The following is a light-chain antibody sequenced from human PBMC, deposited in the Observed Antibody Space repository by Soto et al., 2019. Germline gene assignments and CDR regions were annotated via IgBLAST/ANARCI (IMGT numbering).Light chain of an antibody. Sequence: DIQLTQSPSFLSPSIGESFTITCRASQVISTSLAWYQVKPGKAPKLLIYSASSLQSGVPSRFSGSGFGTDFTLTISSLQSEDFGTYYCQQTDSFPISFGQGTRLEIK. CDR1: QVISTS. CDR3: QQTDSFPIS. V-gene: IGKV1-9*01. J-gene: IGKJ5*01. CDR2: SAS.